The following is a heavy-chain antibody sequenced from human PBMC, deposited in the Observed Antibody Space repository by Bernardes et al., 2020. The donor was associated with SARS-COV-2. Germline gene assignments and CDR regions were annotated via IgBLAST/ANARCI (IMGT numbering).Heavy chain of an antibody. CDR3: ARVAGNFDWLLGACDY. CDR2: ISAYNGNT. V-gene: IGHV1-18*01. Sequence: ASVKVSCKASGYTFTSYGISWVRQAPGQGLEWMGWISAYNGNTNYAQKLQGRVTMTTDTSTSTAYMELRSLRSDDTAVYYCARVAGNFDWLLGACDYWGQGTLVTVSS. D-gene: IGHD3-9*01. CDR1: GYTFTSYG. J-gene: IGHJ4*02.